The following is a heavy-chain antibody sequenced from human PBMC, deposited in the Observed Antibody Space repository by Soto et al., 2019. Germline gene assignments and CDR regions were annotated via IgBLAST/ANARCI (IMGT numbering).Heavy chain of an antibody. Sequence: PGGSLRLSCAASRFNFSTYAMSWVRQAPGKGLEWVSTISDSGGRTYYGDSVKGRFTISRDNSKNTLYLQSNSLRAEDTGRYYCAVIPGMSRGSLINFDSWGQGTLVTVSS. V-gene: IGHV3-23*01. CDR1: RFNFSTYA. CDR3: AVIPGMSRGSLINFDS. D-gene: IGHD1-26*01. CDR2: ISDSGGRT. J-gene: IGHJ4*02.